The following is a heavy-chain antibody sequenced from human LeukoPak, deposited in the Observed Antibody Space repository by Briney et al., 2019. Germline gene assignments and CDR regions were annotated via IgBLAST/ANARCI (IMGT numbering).Heavy chain of an antibody. CDR1: GFTFSSYA. Sequence: GGSLRLSCAASGFTFSSYAMSWVRQAPGKGLEWVSAISGSGGSTYYADSVKGRFTISRDNSKKTLYLQMNSLRAEDTAVYYCAKDPAVAGWYYFDYWGQGTLVTVSS. J-gene: IGHJ4*02. CDR2: ISGSGGST. D-gene: IGHD6-19*01. V-gene: IGHV3-23*01. CDR3: AKDPAVAGWYYFDY.